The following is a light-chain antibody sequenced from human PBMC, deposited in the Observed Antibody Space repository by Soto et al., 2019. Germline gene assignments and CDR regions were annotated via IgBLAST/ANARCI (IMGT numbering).Light chain of an antibody. Sequence: EIALTQSPGTLSLSPGERATLSCRASQSVTANYLAWYQQKPGQAPRLLIYAASIGATGIPDRFSGSGSGTDFNLTISRLEPEDFALYYCLQYGVPLWTFGQGTKVEIK. CDR2: AAS. V-gene: IGKV3-20*01. CDR1: QSVTANY. CDR3: LQYGVPLWT. J-gene: IGKJ1*01.